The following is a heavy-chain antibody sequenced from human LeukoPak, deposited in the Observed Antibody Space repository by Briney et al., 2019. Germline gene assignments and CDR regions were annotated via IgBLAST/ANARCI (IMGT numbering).Heavy chain of an antibody. CDR1: GGSISSSSYY. CDR3: ARVYGGAVRGVISVGAFDY. Sequence: PSETLSLTCTVSGGSISSSSYYWGWIRQPPGKGLEWIGSIYYSGSTYYNPSLKSRVTISVDTSKNQFSLKLSSVTAADTAVYYCARVYGGAVRGVISVGAFDYWGQGTLVTVSS. V-gene: IGHV4-39*07. J-gene: IGHJ4*02. CDR2: IYYSGST. D-gene: IGHD3-10*01.